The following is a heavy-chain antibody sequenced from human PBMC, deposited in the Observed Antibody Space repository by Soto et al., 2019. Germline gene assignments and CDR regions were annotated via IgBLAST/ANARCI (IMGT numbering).Heavy chain of an antibody. CDR3: VIVGFQHGSRPYYDYGMDV. J-gene: IGHJ6*02. D-gene: IGHD6-25*01. Sequence: GSLRVSCAVSGFTFSSHSMNWVRKAPGKELEWVSSISSSSSYIYYADSVKGRFNISRDNAKNTLYLQMNSLRAEDTAVYYCVIVGFQHGSRPYYDYGMDVWGQGTTVTVSS. CDR1: GFTFSSHS. V-gene: IGHV3-21*01. CDR2: ISSSSSYI.